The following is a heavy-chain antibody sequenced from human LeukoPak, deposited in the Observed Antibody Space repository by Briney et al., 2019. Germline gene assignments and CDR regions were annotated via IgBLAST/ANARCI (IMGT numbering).Heavy chain of an antibody. D-gene: IGHD6-19*01. J-gene: IGHJ5*02. Sequence: PGGSLRLSCAASGFTFDDYGMNWVRQAPGKGLEWVSGINWNGDSTGYADSVKGRFTISRDNAKNSLYLQMNSLRAEDTAVYYCARDGSGWYFWFDPWGQGTLVTVSS. V-gene: IGHV3-20*04. CDR3: ARDGSGWYFWFDP. CDR2: INWNGDST. CDR1: GFTFDDYG.